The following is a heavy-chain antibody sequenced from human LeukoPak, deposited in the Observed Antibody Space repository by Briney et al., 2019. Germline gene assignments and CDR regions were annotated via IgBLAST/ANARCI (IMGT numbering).Heavy chain of an antibody. CDR2: ISSGSNYI. V-gene: IGHV3-21*01. CDR3: ARIWAPNIVSTYWDDY. D-gene: IGHD5/OR15-5a*01. J-gene: IGHJ4*02. Sequence: GGSLRLSCAASGFTFSAYSMNWVSQAPGKGQEWVSSISSGSNYIDYADSVKGRFTISRDNPKNSLYLQMNRLTVEDTAVYYCARIWAPNIVSTYWDDYWGQGTLVSASS. CDR1: GFTFSAYS.